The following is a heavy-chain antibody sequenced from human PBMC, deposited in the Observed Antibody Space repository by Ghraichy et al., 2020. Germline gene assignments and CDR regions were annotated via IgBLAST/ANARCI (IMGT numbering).Heavy chain of an antibody. CDR2: ISGSGGST. V-gene: IGHV3-23*01. D-gene: IGHD2-15*01. CDR1: GFTFSSYA. Sequence: GGSLRLSCAASGFTFSSYAMSWVRQAPGKGLEWVSAISGSGGSTYYADSVKGRFTISRDNSKNTLYLQMNSLRAEDTAVYYCAKSRGRDIVVVVAAPLYYGMDVWGQGTTVTVSS. CDR3: AKSRGRDIVVVVAAPLYYGMDV. J-gene: IGHJ6*02.